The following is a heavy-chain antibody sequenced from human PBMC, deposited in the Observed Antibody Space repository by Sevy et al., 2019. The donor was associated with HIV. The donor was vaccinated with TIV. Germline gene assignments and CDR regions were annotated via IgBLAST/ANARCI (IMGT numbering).Heavy chain of an antibody. Sequence: GGSLRLSCTASGFTFSSIGIHWVHQAPGKGLEWVALMWYDGNNKYYADSVKGRFTISRDSSKNTLYLQMNNLRAEDRAVYYCARGPSLIVAGAAGYLDYWGQGTLVTVSS. CDR2: MWYDGNNK. CDR1: GFTFSSIG. D-gene: IGHD2-15*01. V-gene: IGHV3-33*01. J-gene: IGHJ4*02. CDR3: ARGPSLIVAGAAGYLDY.